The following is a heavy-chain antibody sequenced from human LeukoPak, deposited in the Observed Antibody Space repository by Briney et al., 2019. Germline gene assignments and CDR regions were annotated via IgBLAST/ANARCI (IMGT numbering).Heavy chain of an antibody. Sequence: EASVKASCKASGGTFSSYAISWVRRAPGQGLEWMGGIIPIFGTANYAQKFQGRVTITADKSTSTAYMELSSLRSEDTAVYYCARFRRDGYNHFDYWGQGTLVTVSS. CDR1: GGTFSSYA. D-gene: IGHD5-24*01. V-gene: IGHV1-69*06. CDR3: ARFRRDGYNHFDY. CDR2: IIPIFGTA. J-gene: IGHJ4*02.